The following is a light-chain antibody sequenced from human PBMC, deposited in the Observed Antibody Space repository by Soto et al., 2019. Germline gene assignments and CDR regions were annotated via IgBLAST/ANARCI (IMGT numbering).Light chain of an antibody. CDR1: SSDIGTYNL. CDR2: EGS. CDR3: CSYAGSGTFV. V-gene: IGLV2-23*01. J-gene: IGLJ1*01. Sequence: QSALTQPASVSGSPGQSITTSCTGTSSDIGTYNLVSWYQQHPGKAPKVMIYEGSERPSGISNRFSASKSGNTASLTISGLQAEDEADYYCCSYAGSGTFVFGTGTKVTVL.